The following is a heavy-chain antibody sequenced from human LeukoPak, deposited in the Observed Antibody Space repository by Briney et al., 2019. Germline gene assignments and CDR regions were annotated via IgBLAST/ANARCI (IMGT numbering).Heavy chain of an antibody. Sequence: ASEKVSCKASGYTFTSYYMHWVRQAPGQGLEWMGIINPSGGSTSYAQKFQGRVTMTRDTSTSTVYMELSSLRSEDTAVYYCASLRISNWSYESSHYWGQGTLVTVSS. CDR3: ASLRISNWSYESSHY. V-gene: IGHV1-46*01. D-gene: IGHD1-7*01. CDR2: INPSGGST. J-gene: IGHJ4*02. CDR1: GYTFTSYY.